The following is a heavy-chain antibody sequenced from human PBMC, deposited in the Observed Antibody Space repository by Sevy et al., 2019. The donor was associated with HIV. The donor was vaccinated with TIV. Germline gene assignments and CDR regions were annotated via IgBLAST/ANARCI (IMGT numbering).Heavy chain of an antibody. D-gene: IGHD2-8*01. Sequence: GGSLRVSCAASGFTFSKYSMSWVRQPPGKGLGWVSTLSFGCGEINYADSVKGRFTISRDNSKSSVYLQMNNLRPEDTAVYYCAREGCTKPHDYRGQGTLVTVSS. CDR1: GFTFSKYS. V-gene: IGHV3-23*01. CDR3: AREGCTKPHDY. J-gene: IGHJ4*02. CDR2: LSFGCGEI.